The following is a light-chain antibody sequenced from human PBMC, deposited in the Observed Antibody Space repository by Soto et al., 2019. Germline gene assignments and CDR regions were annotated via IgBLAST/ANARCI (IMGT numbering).Light chain of an antibody. Sequence: EIVLTQSPGTLSLSPGERATLSCRASQSVTSNYLAWYQQKPGQAPRLLICDASSMATGIPDRFSGSGSGTDFTLTIARLEPEDFAVYYCQQYGTSPYSFGQGTKLEIK. CDR3: QQYGTSPYS. J-gene: IGKJ2*01. V-gene: IGKV3-20*01. CDR2: DAS. CDR1: QSVTSNY.